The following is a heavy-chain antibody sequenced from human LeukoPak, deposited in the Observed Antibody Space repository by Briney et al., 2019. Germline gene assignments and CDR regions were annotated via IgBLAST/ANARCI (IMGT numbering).Heavy chain of an antibody. CDR3: ARGFWSGYTIYYYYYYMDV. D-gene: IGHD3-3*01. V-gene: IGHV4-4*07. Sequence: PSETLSLICTVSSGSIGSYYLSWIRQTAGEGLEWIGRIFTSGGTTYNPSLKSRVTVSLDMSKSQFSLDLRSVTAADTAVYYCARGFWSGYTIYYYYYYMDVWGKGTTVTVSS. CDR2: IFTSGGT. J-gene: IGHJ6*03. CDR1: SGSIGSYY.